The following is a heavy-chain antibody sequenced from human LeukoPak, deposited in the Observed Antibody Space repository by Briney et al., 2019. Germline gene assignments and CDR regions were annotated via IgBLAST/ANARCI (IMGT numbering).Heavy chain of an antibody. CDR1: GYRFTSYW. CDR3: ARHGAGSSGYYYPEY. J-gene: IGHJ4*02. V-gene: IGHV5-51*01. CDR2: IYPDDSDT. D-gene: IGHD3-22*01. Sequence: GESLKISCKGSGYRFTSYWIGWVRQMPGKGLEWMGIIYPDDSDTRYSPSFQGQVTISADKSISTAYVQWSSLKASDTAIYYCARHGAGSSGYYYPEYWGQGTLVTVSS.